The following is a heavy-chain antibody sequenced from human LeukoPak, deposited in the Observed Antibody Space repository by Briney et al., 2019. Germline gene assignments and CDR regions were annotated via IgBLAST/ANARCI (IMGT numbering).Heavy chain of an antibody. J-gene: IGHJ4*02. CDR2: IYHSGST. Sequence: NSSETLSLTCAVSGYSISSGYYWGWIRQPPVKGLEWIGSIYHSGSTYYNPSLKSRVTISVDTSKNQFSLKLSSVTAADTAVYYCARGARPVGAKALAPGEVYFDYWGQGTLVTISS. D-gene: IGHD1-26*01. V-gene: IGHV4-38-2*01. CDR3: ARGARPVGAKALAPGEVYFDY. CDR1: GYSISSGYY.